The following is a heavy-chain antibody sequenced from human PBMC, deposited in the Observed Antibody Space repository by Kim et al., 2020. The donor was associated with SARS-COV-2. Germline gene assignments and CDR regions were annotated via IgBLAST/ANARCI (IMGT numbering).Heavy chain of an antibody. V-gene: IGHV4-59*08. D-gene: IGHD1-26*01. CDR2: IYYSWST. J-gene: IGHJ1*01. CDR3: ARPIRGSAAEYFQY. Sequence: SETLSLTCTVSGGSISSYYWSWIRQPPGKGLEWIGYIYYSWSTNYNPSLKIPVTISVDTPKYQFSLKLSSVTAADTAAFYCARPIRGSAAEYFQYWGQG. CDR1: GGSISSYY.